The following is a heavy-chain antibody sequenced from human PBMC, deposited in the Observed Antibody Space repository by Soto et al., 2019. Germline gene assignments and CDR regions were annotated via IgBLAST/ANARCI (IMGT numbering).Heavy chain of an antibody. Sequence: SETLSLTCTVSGGSISSSSYYWGWIRQPPGKGLEWIGSIYYSGSTYYNPSLKSRVTISVDTSKNQFSLKLSSVTAADTAVYYCARHSYVAKPYYFDFWGQGTLVTVSS. V-gene: IGHV4-39*01. CDR1: GGSISSSSYY. J-gene: IGHJ4*02. CDR3: ARHSYVAKPYYFDF. D-gene: IGHD3-16*01. CDR2: IYYSGST.